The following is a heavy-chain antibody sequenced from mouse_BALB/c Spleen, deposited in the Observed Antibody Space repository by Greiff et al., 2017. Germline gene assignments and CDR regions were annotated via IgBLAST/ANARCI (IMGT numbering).Heavy chain of an antibody. J-gene: IGHJ3*01. CDR3: ARGDGYPFAY. CDR1: GFTFTDYY. D-gene: IGHD2-3*01. CDR2: IRNKANGYTT. V-gene: IGHV7-3*02. Sequence: EVKLVESGGGLVQPGGSLRLSCATSGFTFTDYYMSWVRQPPGKALEWLGFIRNKANGYTTEYSASVKGRFTISRDNSESILYLQMNTLRAEDSATYYCARGDGYPFAYWGQGTLVTVSA.